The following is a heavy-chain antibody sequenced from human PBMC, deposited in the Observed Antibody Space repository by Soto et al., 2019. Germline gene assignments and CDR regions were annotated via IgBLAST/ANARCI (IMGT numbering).Heavy chain of an antibody. CDR2: IWYDGSNK. Sequence: QVQLVESGGGVVQPGRSLRLSCAASGFTFSSYGMHWVRQAPGKGLEWVAVIWYDGSNKYYADSVKGRFTISRDNSKNPLYLQMNSLRAEDTAVYYCARGPDGDYFDYWGQGTLVTVSS. CDR1: GFTFSSYG. D-gene: IGHD4-17*01. J-gene: IGHJ4*02. CDR3: ARGPDGDYFDY. V-gene: IGHV3-33*01.